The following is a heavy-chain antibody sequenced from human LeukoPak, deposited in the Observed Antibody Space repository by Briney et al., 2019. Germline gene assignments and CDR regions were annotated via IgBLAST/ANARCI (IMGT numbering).Heavy chain of an antibody. CDR1: GFTFSSYA. J-gene: IGHJ4*02. V-gene: IGHV3-23*01. CDR3: AKDRHFQYYFDY. Sequence: PGGSLRLSCAASGFTFSSYAMSWVRRAPGKGLEWVSAISGSGGSTYYADSVKGRFTISRDNSKNTLYLQMNSLRAEDTAVYYCAKDRHFQYYFDYWGQGTLVTVSS. CDR2: ISGSGGST.